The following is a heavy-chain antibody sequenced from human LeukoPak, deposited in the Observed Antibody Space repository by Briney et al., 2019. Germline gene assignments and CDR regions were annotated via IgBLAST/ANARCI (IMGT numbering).Heavy chain of an antibody. D-gene: IGHD5-18*01. CDR3: AKGNGYSYGFPFDY. CDR2: MNPNSGNT. V-gene: IGHV1-8*01. Sequence: ASVKVSCKASGYTFTSYDINWVRQATGQGLEWMGWMNPNSGNTGYAQKFQGRVTMTRNTSISTVYMELSSLRSEDTAVYYCAKGNGYSYGFPFDYWGQGTLVTVSS. J-gene: IGHJ4*02. CDR1: GYTFTSYD.